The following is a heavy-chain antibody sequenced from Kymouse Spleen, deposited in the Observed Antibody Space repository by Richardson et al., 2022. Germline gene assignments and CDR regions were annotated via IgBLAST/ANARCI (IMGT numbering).Heavy chain of an antibody. Sequence: EVQLVESGGGLVQPGGSLRLSCAASGFTFSSYSMNWVRQAPGKGLEWVSYISSSSSTIYYADSVKGRFTISRDNAKNSLYLQMNSLRDEDTAVYYCARDQGAVAGKDAFDIWGQGTMVTVSS. V-gene: IGHV3-48*02. CDR1: GFTFSSYS. CDR3: ARDQGAVAGKDAFDI. J-gene: IGHJ3*02. CDR2: ISSSSSTI. D-gene: IGHD6-19*01.